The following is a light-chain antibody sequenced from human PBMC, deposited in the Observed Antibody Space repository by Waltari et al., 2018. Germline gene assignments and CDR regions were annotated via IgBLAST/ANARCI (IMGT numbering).Light chain of an antibody. V-gene: IGKV3-20*01. CDR2: GAS. CDR3: QHYLRLPVT. Sequence: ETVLTQSPGTLSLPLGERATVSCRASQSVSRALAWYQQKPGQAPRLLIYGASTRATGIPDRFSGSGSGTDFSLTISRLEPDDVAVYYCQHYLRLPVTFGQGTTVEI. CDR1: QSVSRA. J-gene: IGKJ1*01.